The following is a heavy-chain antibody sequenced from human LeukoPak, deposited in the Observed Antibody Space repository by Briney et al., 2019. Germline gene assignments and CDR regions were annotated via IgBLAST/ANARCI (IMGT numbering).Heavy chain of an antibody. Sequence: GGSLRLSCAASGFTFSSYWMHWVRQAPGKGLVWVSRINPDGSSTTYADSVKGRFTMSRDNAANMLYLQMNSLRADDTAVYYCVRGIAGAANLHWGERTLVTVSS. D-gene: IGHD6-19*01. V-gene: IGHV3-74*01. CDR3: VRGIAGAANLH. J-gene: IGHJ4*02. CDR2: INPDGSST. CDR1: GFTFSSYW.